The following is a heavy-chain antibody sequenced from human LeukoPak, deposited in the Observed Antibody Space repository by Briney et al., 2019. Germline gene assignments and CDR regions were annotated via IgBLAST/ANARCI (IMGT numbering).Heavy chain of an antibody. Sequence: SETLSLTCAVYGGSFSGYYWSWIRQPPGKGLEWIGEINHSGSTNYNPSLRSRVTITVDPCNNQFSLKLRSVAGADTDVYYWVRGGPAFFHYGGEGTLVTVSA. CDR1: GGSFSGYY. CDR2: INHSGST. J-gene: IGHJ4*02. V-gene: IGHV4-34*01. CDR3: VRGGPAFFHY.